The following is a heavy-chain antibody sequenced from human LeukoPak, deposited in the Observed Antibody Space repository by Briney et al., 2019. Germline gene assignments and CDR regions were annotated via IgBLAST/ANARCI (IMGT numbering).Heavy chain of an antibody. V-gene: IGHV4-39*07. J-gene: IGHJ3*02. CDR1: GGSISSSSYY. CDR2: IYYSGRT. D-gene: IGHD6-6*01. Sequence: SETLSLTCTVSGGSISSSSYYWGWIRQPPVKGLEWIGNIYYSGRTYYNPSLKSRVTISLDTSKNQFSLRLSSVTAADTAVYHCATDSSSYDAFDIWGQGTMVTVSS. CDR3: ATDSSSYDAFDI.